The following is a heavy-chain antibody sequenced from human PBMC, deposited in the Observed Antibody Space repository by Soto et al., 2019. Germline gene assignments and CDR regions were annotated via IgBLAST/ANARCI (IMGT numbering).Heavy chain of an antibody. J-gene: IGHJ4*02. Sequence: QVQLVQSGAEVKKPGASVKVSCKASGYTFTSYDINWVRQATGQGLEWMGWMNPNSGNTGYAQKFQGRVTMTRNTSKSTAYMELGRMRSEDTDVYYCARGLESSGWYVVDYWGQGTLVTVSS. V-gene: IGHV1-8*01. CDR1: GYTFTSYD. CDR2: MNPNSGNT. CDR3: ARGLESSGWYVVDY. D-gene: IGHD6-19*01.